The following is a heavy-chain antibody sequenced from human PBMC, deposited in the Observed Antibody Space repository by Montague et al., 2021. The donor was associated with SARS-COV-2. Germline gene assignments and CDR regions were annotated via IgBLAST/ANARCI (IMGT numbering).Heavy chain of an antibody. CDR2: IYYSGSS. CDR1: GDSVSSTTYY. D-gene: IGHD3-16*01. V-gene: IGHV4-39*07. J-gene: IGHJ4*02. Sequence: SETLSLTCTVPGDSVSSTTYYWAWIRQPPGKGLEYIGTIYYSGSSYYNPSLKSRVAMSVDTPKNQFSLKLDSVTAADTAVYYCARVGGGRTFYYWGQGILVTVSS. CDR3: ARVGGGRTFYY.